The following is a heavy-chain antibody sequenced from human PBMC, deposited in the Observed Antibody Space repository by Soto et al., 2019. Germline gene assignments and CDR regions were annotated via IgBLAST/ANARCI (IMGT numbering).Heavy chain of an antibody. CDR3: AKRTLGYCSGGSCPTTLLLWDYYYGMDV. Sequence: SETLSLTCAVSGGSISSGGYYWSWIRQHPGKGLEWIGYIYYSGSTYYNPSLKSRVTISVDTSKNQFSLKLSSVTAADTAVYYCAKRTLGYCSGGSCPTTLLLWDYYYGMDVWGQGTTVTVSS. V-gene: IGHV4-31*11. D-gene: IGHD2-15*01. CDR1: GGSISSGGYY. CDR2: IYYSGST. J-gene: IGHJ6*02.